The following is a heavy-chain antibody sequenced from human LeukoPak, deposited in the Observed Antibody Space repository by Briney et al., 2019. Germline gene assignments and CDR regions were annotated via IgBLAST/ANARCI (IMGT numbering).Heavy chain of an antibody. CDR2: ISWNSGSI. V-gene: IGHV3-9*01. CDR1: GFTFDDYA. CDR3: ARDRDDAFDI. J-gene: IGHJ3*02. Sequence: PGGSLRLSCAASGFTFDDYAMHWVRQAPGKGLEWVSGISWNSGSIGYADSVKGRFTISRDNSKNTLYLQMNSLRAEDTAVYYCARDRDDAFDIWGQGTMVTVSS.